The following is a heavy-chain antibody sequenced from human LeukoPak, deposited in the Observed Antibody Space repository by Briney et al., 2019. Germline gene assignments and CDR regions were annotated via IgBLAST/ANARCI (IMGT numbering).Heavy chain of an antibody. D-gene: IGHD5-18*01. Sequence: PGGSLRLSCTASGFTFADYVMSWFRQAPGKGLERVSFIRSKVFGGTTEYAASVKGRFTISRDDSKSIAYLQMKSLKTEDTAVYYCTRERVRGYSYGDPGYWGQGTLVTVSS. CDR1: GFTFADYV. V-gene: IGHV3-49*03. CDR3: TRERVRGYSYGDPGY. CDR2: IRSKVFGGTT. J-gene: IGHJ4*02.